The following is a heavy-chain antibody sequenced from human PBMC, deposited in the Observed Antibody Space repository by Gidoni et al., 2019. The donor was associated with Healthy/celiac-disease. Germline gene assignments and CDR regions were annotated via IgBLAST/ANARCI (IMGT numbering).Heavy chain of an antibody. CDR2: INQSGST. V-gene: IGHV4-34*01. D-gene: IGHD2-2*02. CDR1: GGSFSGYY. Sequence: QVQLQQWGAGLLKPSETLSLTCAVYGGSFSGYYWSWIRQPPGKGLEWIGEINQSGSTNYNPSLKSRVTISVDTSKNQFSLKLSSVTAADTAVYYCARGRILIDIVVVPAAIRTRNWFDPWGQGTLVTVSS. J-gene: IGHJ5*02. CDR3: ARGRILIDIVVVPAAIRTRNWFDP.